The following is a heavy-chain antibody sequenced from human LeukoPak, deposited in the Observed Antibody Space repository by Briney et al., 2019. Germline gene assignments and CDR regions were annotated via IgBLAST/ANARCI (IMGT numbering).Heavy chain of an antibody. D-gene: IGHD1-26*01. CDR2: IRDSGSST. CDR1: GFTFSSCA. J-gene: IGHJ4*02. CDR3: AKYGPQDSGSSHFDY. V-gene: IGHV3-23*01. Sequence: GGSLRPSCAASGFTFSSCAMSWVRQAPGKGLEWVSAIRDSGSSTHYADSVKGRFTTSRDNSKNTLFLQMNSLRAEDTAIYYCAKYGPQDSGSSHFDYWGQGALVTVSS.